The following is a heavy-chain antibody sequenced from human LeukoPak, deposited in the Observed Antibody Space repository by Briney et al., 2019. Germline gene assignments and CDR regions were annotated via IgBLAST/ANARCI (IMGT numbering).Heavy chain of an antibody. J-gene: IGHJ4*02. CDR2: IFSNSSYI. Sequence: PGGSLRLSCAASGFTFRTYNMNWVRQAPGKGLEWVSSIFSNSSYIFYAESVKGRFTISGDNAKNSLYLQMNSLRAEDTAVYYCARESWDYWGQGTLVTVSS. CDR3: ARESWDY. CDR1: GFTFRTYN. V-gene: IGHV3-21*01. D-gene: IGHD3-10*01.